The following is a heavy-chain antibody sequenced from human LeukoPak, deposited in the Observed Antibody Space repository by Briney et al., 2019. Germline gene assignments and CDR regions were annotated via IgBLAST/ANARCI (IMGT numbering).Heavy chain of an antibody. CDR1: GFIFTPYE. Sequence: GGSLRLSCAASGFIFTPYEMNWVRQAPGKGLEWVSYISSTGITRYYADSVKGRFTISRDNAKNSLFLQMNSLRVEDTAIYYCTKAPRNSCTGAFCYPFDHWGQGTLVTVSS. D-gene: IGHD2-8*02. CDR2: ISSTGITR. J-gene: IGHJ4*02. CDR3: TKAPRNSCTGAFCYPFDH. V-gene: IGHV3-48*03.